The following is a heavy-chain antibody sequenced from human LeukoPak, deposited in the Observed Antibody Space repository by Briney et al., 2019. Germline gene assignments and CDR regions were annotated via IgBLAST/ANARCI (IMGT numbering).Heavy chain of an antibody. J-gene: IGHJ4*02. CDR1: GFTFSSHG. Sequence: GGSLRLSCAASGFTFSSHGMHWVRQAPGKGLEWVAVIWYDGSNKYYADSVKGRFTISRDNSKNTLYLQMNSLRAEDTAVYYCARTGPGSTFDYWGQGTLVTVSS. CDR3: ARTGPGSTFDY. V-gene: IGHV3-33*01. D-gene: IGHD1-14*01. CDR2: IWYDGSNK.